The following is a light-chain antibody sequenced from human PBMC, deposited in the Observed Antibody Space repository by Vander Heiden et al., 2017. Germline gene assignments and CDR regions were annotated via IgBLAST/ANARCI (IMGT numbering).Light chain of an antibody. CDR2: DAT. Sequence: EIVLTQSPATLSLSPGESATLSCRASQSVSTYLARYQQKPGQAPRLLICDATNRATGIPARFSGSGSGTDFTLTISSLEPEDFAVYYCQHRTRWPPLFTFGPGTKVDIK. J-gene: IGKJ3*01. CDR3: QHRTRWPPLFT. CDR1: QSVSTY. V-gene: IGKV3-11*01.